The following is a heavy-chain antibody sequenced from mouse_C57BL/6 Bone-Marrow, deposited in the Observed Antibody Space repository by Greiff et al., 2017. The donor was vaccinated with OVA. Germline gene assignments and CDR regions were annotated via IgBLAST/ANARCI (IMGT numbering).Heavy chain of an antibody. J-gene: IGHJ2*01. CDR3: ARFVYYGSYFDY. D-gene: IGHD1-1*01. CDR2: IDPSDSYT. CDR1: GYTFTSYW. Sequence: VQLQQPGAELVRPGTSVKLSCKASGYTFTSYWMHWVKQRPGQGLEWIGVIDPSDSYTNYNQKFKGKATLTVVTSSSTAYMQLSSLTSEDSAVYYCARFVYYGSYFDYWGQGTTLTVSS. V-gene: IGHV1-59*01.